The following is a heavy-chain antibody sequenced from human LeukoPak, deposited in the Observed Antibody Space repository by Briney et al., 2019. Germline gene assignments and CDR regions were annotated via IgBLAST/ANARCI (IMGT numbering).Heavy chain of an antibody. CDR1: GGSISSSSYY. D-gene: IGHD5-18*01. J-gene: IGHJ4*02. V-gene: IGHV4-39*01. Sequence: SETLSLTCTVSGGSISSSSYYWGWIRQPPGKGLEWIGSIYFSGTTYYNPSLRSRVTISVDTSKNQFPLKLSSVTAAETAVYYCARQRSGYSYGYGKFDYWGQGTLVTVSS. CDR2: IYFSGTT. CDR3: ARQRSGYSYGYGKFDY.